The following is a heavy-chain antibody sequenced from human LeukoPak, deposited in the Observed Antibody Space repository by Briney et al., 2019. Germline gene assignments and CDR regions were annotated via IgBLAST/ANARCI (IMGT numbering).Heavy chain of an antibody. CDR2: INPNSGAT. Sequence: EASVKVSCKASGYTFTGYYMHWVRQAPGQGLEWMGWINPNSGATNYAQKFQGRVTMTRDTSMSTAYMELSRLRSDDTAVYHCVREVVVTAVKWFDPWGQGTLVTVSS. CDR1: GYTFTGYY. J-gene: IGHJ5*02. D-gene: IGHD2-21*02. V-gene: IGHV1-2*02. CDR3: VREVVVTAVKWFDP.